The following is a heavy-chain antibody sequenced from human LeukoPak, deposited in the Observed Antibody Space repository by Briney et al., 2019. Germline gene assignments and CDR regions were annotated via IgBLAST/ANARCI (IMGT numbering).Heavy chain of an antibody. CDR3: ARDYYDSSGYPGYFDY. D-gene: IGHD3-22*01. CDR1: GFTFSSYE. V-gene: IGHV3-23*01. Sequence: GGSLRLSCAASGFTFSSYEMNWVRQAPGKGLEWVSAISGSGGSTYYADSVKGRFTISRDNSKNTLYLQMNSLRAEDTAVYYCARDYYDSSGYPGYFDYWGQGTLVTVSS. CDR2: ISGSGGST. J-gene: IGHJ4*02.